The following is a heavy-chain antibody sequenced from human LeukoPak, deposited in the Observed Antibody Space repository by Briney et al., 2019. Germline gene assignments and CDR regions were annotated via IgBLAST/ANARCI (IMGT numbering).Heavy chain of an antibody. D-gene: IGHD6-19*01. CDR3: ARDQVLSSGRTHFDY. V-gene: IGHV4-61*02. Sequence: SQTLSLTCTVSGGSISSGSYYWSWIRQPAGKGLEWIGRIYTSGSTNYNPSLKSRVTISVDTSKNQFSLKLSSVTAADTAVYYCARDQVLSSGRTHFDYWGQGTLVTVSS. CDR2: IYTSGST. CDR1: GGSISSGSYY. J-gene: IGHJ4*02.